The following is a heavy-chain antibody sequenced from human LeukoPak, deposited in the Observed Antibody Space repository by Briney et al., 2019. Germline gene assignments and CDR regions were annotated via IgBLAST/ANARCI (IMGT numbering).Heavy chain of an antibody. CDR2: IKYDGSQK. Sequence: GGSLRLSCAASGFTFSSVDYWMTWVRQAPGKGLEWVANIKYDGSQKYYVDSVKDRFTISRDNAKNSLYLQMNSLRAEDTALYYCAKGTYSSSWYWYYYYGMDVWGQGTTVTVSS. CDR3: AKGTYSSSWYWYYYYGMDV. D-gene: IGHD6-13*01. V-gene: IGHV3-7*03. CDR1: GFTFSSVDYW. J-gene: IGHJ6*02.